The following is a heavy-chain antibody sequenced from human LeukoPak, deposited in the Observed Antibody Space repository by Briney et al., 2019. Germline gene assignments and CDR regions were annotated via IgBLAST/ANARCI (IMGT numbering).Heavy chain of an antibody. Sequence: PSETLSPTCTVSGGSISSSSYYWAWIRQPPGKGLEWIGSIYYSGSTYYNPSLKSRVTISVDTSKNKFSLKLNSVTAADTAVYYCARPAYRGSYYDAFDIWGQGTMVTVSS. J-gene: IGHJ3*02. CDR1: GGSISSSSYY. D-gene: IGHD1-26*01. V-gene: IGHV4-39*01. CDR3: ARPAYRGSYYDAFDI. CDR2: IYYSGST.